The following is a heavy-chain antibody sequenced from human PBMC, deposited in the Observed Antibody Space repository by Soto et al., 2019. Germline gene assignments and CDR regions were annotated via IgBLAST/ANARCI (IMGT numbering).Heavy chain of an antibody. CDR1: GYTFTTYY. CDR2: INPSTGST. V-gene: IGHV1-46*01. CDR3: ARDDVPDAMTVSAY. J-gene: IGHJ4*02. Sequence: VASVKVSCKASGYTFTTYYIHWVRQAPGQGLEWMGIINPSTGSTVYTQKFQGRVTLTRDTSTRTVYMELRSLTSDDTAMYFCARDDVPDAMTVSAYWGQGTLVTV. D-gene: IGHD2-2*01.